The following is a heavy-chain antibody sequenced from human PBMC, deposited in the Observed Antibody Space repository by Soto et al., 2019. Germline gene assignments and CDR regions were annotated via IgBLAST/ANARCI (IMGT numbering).Heavy chain of an antibody. V-gene: IGHV1-69*06. J-gene: IGHJ3*02. D-gene: IGHD3-22*01. CDR2: IIPIFGTA. CDR3: ARPNDSSGYHDAFDI. CDR1: GGTFSSYA. Sequence: ASVKVSCKASGGTFSSYAISWVRQAPGQGLEWMGGIIPIFGTANYAQKFQGRVTITADKSTSTAYMELSSLRSEDTAVYYCARPNDSSGYHDAFDIWGQGTMVTVSS.